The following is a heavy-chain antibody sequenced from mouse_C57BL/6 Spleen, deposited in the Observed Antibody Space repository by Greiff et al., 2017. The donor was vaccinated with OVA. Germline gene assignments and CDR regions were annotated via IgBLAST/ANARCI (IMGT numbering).Heavy chain of an antibody. CDR1: GYTFTSYW. CDR2: IDPSDSYT. V-gene: IGHV1-59*01. D-gene: IGHD2-4*01. J-gene: IGHJ4*01. CDR3: ARGDYDVMDY. Sequence: VQLQQPGAELVRPGTSVKLSCKASGYTFTSYWMHWVKQRPGQGLEWIGVIDPSDSYTNYNQKFKGKATVTVDTSSSTAYMQLSRLTSEDSAVYYCARGDYDVMDYWGQGTSVTVSS.